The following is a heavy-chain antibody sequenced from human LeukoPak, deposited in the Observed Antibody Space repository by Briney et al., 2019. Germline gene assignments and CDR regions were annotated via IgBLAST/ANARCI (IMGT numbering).Heavy chain of an antibody. CDR1: GFTFSSYW. CDR2: INSDGSST. V-gene: IGHV3-74*01. Sequence: GGSLRLSCAASGFTFSSYWMHWVRQAPGKGLVWVSRINSDGSSTSYADSVKGRFTISRDNAKNTLYLQMNSLRAEDTAVYYCARDPNQYYDFWSGYYTPFDYWGQGTLVTVSS. CDR3: ARDPNQYYDFWSGYYTPFDY. D-gene: IGHD3-3*01. J-gene: IGHJ4*02.